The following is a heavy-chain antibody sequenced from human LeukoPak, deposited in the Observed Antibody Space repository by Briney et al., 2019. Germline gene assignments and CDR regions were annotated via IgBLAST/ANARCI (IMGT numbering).Heavy chain of an antibody. V-gene: IGHV3-53*01. CDR3: ARDLYDSSGFERHFDL. J-gene: IGHJ2*01. D-gene: IGHD3-22*01. Sequence: GGYLRLSCAASGLTVTTNYMSWVRQAPGKGLEWVSTIYIGGRTFYPDAVRGRFTISSDSFKNTLYLQMNFLRAEDTAVYYCARDLYDSSGFERHFDLWGRGTLVTVSS. CDR1: GLTVTTNY. CDR2: IYIGGRT.